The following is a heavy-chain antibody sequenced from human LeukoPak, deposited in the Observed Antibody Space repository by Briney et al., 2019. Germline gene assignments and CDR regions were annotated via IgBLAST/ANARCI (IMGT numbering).Heavy chain of an antibody. V-gene: IGHV3-7*01. CDR3: AKESAYCGSDCRSLSDY. J-gene: IGHJ4*02. Sequence: GGSLRLSCSASGFTFSTYWMSWVRQAPGKGLEWVANMKRDGSEIYYVDSVKGRFTISRDNAKNSLFLQMNSLRAEDTAVYYCAKESAYCGSDCRSLSDYWGQGTLVTVSS. CDR1: GFTFSTYW. D-gene: IGHD2-21*02. CDR2: MKRDGSEI.